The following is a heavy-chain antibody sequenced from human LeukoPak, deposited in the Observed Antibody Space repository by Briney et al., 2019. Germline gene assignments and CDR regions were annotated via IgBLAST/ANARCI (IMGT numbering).Heavy chain of an antibody. CDR3: ASPYCSGGSCDYYYGMDV. V-gene: IGHV1-69*04. CDR1: GGTFSSYA. CDR2: IIPILGIA. J-gene: IGHJ6*02. Sequence: SVNVSCKASGGTFSSYAISWVRQAPGQGLEWMGRIIPILGIANYAQKFQGRVTITADKSTSTAYMELSSLRSEDTAVYYCASPYCSGGSCDYYYGMDVWGQGTTVTVSS. D-gene: IGHD2-15*01.